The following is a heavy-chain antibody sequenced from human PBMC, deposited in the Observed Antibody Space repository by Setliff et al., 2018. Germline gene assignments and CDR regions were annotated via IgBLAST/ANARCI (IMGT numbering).Heavy chain of an antibody. V-gene: IGHV4-39*01. CDR3: ARIKWFGETDCFDS. J-gene: IGHJ5*01. CDR1: GGPINSDRYY. CDR2: MYSSGST. D-gene: IGHD3-10*01. Sequence: SETLSLTCTVSGGPINSDRYYWGWIRQPPGKGLEWIGSMYSSGSTYYNPSLKSRVTISIDTSQNQFSLKLSSVTAADTAAYYCARIKWFGETDCFDSWGQGTLVTVSS.